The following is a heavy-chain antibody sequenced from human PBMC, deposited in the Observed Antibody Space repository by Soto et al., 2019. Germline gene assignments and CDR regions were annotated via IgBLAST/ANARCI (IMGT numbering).Heavy chain of an antibody. CDR1: GFTFSSYA. Sequence: GGSLRLSCAASGFTFSSYAMSWVRQAPGKGLEWVSAISGSGGSTYYADSVKGRFTISRDNSKNTLYLQMNSLRAEDTAVYYCAKLMSYDILTGYYRPIDPWGQGPLVTVPQ. CDR3: AKLMSYDILTGYYRPIDP. D-gene: IGHD3-9*01. V-gene: IGHV3-23*01. CDR2: ISGSGGST. J-gene: IGHJ5*02.